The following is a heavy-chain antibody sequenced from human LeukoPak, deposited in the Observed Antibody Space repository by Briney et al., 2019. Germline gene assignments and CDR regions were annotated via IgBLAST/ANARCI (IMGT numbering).Heavy chain of an antibody. D-gene: IGHD4-23*01. CDR1: GFTFSSYW. J-gene: IGHJ4*02. Sequence: PGGSLRLSCEASGFTFSSYWMSWVRQAPGKGLEWVSLIDNVGGTYYADSVKGRFTISREHSENTLYLQMNSLRAEDTALYYCMGYGGNSFWGQGTLVTVPS. CDR2: IDNVGGT. CDR3: MGYGGNSF. V-gene: IGHV3-66*01.